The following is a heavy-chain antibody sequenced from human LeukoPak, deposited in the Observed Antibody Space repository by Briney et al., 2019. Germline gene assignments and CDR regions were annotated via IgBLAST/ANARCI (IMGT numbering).Heavy chain of an antibody. D-gene: IGHD3-3*01. Sequence: PGGSLRLSCAASGFTFSSYGMHWVRQAPGKGLEWVPFIRYDGSNKYYADSVKGRFTISRDNSKNTLYLQMNSLRAEVTAVYYCAKDGINLEVILSYFDYWGQGTLVTVSS. CDR2: IRYDGSNK. CDR3: AKDGINLEVILSYFDY. CDR1: GFTFSSYG. V-gene: IGHV3-30*02. J-gene: IGHJ4*02.